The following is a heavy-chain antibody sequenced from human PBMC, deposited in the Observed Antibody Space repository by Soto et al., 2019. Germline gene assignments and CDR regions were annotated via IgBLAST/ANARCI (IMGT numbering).Heavy chain of an antibody. J-gene: IGHJ5*02. D-gene: IGHD2-2*01. CDR1: GYTFTSYA. Sequence: ASVKVSCKASGYTFTSYAMHWVRQAPGQRLEWMGWINAGNGNTKYSQKFQGRVTITRDTSASTAYMELSSLRSEDTAVYYCAGGRYCSSTSCSFYNWFDPWGQGTLVTVSS. V-gene: IGHV1-3*01. CDR2: INAGNGNT. CDR3: AGGRYCSSTSCSFYNWFDP.